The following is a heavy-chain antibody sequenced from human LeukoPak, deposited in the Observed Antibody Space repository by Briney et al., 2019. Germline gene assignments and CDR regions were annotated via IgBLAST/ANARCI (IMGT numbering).Heavy chain of an antibody. Sequence: SVKVSCKASGGSFSSHAINWVPQAPGPGREWLGGIVPMFGTANYTQKFQGRVTITADASTAYMELSSLRSEDTAIYFCARALGYCSGGSCYSHYGGGDSWGQGTLVIVSS. V-gene: IGHV1-69*01. CDR3: ARALGYCSGGSCYSHYGGGDS. CDR1: GGSFSSHA. D-gene: IGHD2-15*01. J-gene: IGHJ4*02. CDR2: IVPMFGTA.